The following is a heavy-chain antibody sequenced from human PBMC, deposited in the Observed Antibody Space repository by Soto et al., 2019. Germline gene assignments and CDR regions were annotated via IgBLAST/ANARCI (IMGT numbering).Heavy chain of an antibody. D-gene: IGHD3-22*01. V-gene: IGHV4-31*03. CDR1: GGSISSGGYY. CDR3: ARGNYYYDSSGYYYDYSGNNWFDH. CDR2: IYYSGST. J-gene: IGHJ5*02. Sequence: PSETLSLTCTVSGGSISSGGYYWSWIRQHPGKGLEWIGYIYYSGSTYYNPSLKSRVTISVDTSKNQFSLKLSSVTAADTAVYYCARGNYYYDSSGYYYDYSGNNWFDHWGQGTLVTVSS.